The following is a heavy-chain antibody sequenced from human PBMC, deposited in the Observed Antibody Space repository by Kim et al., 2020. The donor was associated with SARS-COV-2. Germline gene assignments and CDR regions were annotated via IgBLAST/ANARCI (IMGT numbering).Heavy chain of an antibody. J-gene: IGHJ1*01. D-gene: IGHD4-17*01. V-gene: IGHV3-30*01. CDR3: ARAMTTVTNEYFQH. Sequence: ADSVKGRFTISRDNSKNTLYLQMNSLRAEDTAVYYCARAMTTVTNEYFQHWGQGTLVTVSS.